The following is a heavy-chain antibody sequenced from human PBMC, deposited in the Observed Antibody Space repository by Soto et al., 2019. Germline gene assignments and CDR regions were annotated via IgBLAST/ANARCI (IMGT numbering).Heavy chain of an antibody. D-gene: IGHD3-10*01. CDR2: INRDANDI. CDR3: ARATGADKEDY. Sequence: PGGSLRLSCEASRGAFGDYWMHWVRQAPGEGLVWVSRINRDANDIIYADSVKGRFTASRDNAKNMVFLQMNSLRAEDTAVYYCARATGADKEDYWGQGTLVTVSS. J-gene: IGHJ4*02. V-gene: IGHV3-74*01. CDR1: RGAFGDYW.